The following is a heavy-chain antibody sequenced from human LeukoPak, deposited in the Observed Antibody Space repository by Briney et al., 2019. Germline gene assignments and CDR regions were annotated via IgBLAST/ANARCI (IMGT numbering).Heavy chain of an antibody. D-gene: IGHD3/OR15-3a*01. V-gene: IGHV3-43*02. CDR3: VKGLVKGYYYGMDV. J-gene: IGHJ6*02. CDR1: GFTFDVHA. CDR2: ISGDGGRT. Sequence: GASLRLSCAASGFTFDVHAMHWVRQPPGKGLEWVSLISGDGGRTYYADSVKGRFTISRDKSKNSLYLQMNSLRTEDTALYYCVKGLVKGYYYGMDVWGQGTTVTVSS.